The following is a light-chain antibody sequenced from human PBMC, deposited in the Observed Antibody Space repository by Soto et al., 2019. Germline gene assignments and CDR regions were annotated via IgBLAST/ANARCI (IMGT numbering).Light chain of an antibody. V-gene: IGLV2-23*01. Sequence: QSALTQPASVSGSRGQSITISCTGTSSDVGTYNLVSWYQQHPSNAPKLMIYEGNKRPSGVSNRFSGSKSGNTASLTISGLQSEDEGDYYCSSYVGSGTYVVFGGGTKLTVL. J-gene: IGLJ2*01. CDR2: EGN. CDR3: SSYVGSGTYVV. CDR1: SSDVGTYNL.